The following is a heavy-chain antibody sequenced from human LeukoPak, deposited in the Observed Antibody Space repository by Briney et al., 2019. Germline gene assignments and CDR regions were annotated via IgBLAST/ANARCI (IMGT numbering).Heavy chain of an antibody. CDR2: IRSKANSYAT. V-gene: IGHV3-73*01. Sequence: QSGGSLRLSCAASGFTFSGSAMHWVRQASGKGLEWVGRIRSKANSYATAYAASVKGRFTISRDDSKNTAYLQMNSLKTEDTAVYYCTTRRPDAFDIWDQGTMVTVSS. J-gene: IGHJ3*02. CDR1: GFTFSGSA. CDR3: TTRRPDAFDI.